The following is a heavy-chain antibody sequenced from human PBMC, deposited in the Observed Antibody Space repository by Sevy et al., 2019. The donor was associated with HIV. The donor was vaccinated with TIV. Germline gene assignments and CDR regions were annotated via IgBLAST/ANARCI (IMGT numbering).Heavy chain of an antibody. Sequence: GESLKISCKGSGYSFTSYWIGWVRQMPGKGLEWMGIIYPGDSDTRYSPSFQGQVTISADKSISTAYLQWSSLKASDTRYRPSFKGQVTISAEKSIGTANLQWSSLKASDTAMYYCARLDRAYCGGDCPPRGGVDYWGQGTLVTVSS. V-gene: IGHV5-51*01. D-gene: IGHD3-10*01. CDR2: IYPGDSDT. CDR3: FKGQVTISAEKSIGTANLQWSSLKASDTAMYYCARLDRAYCGGDCPPRGGVDY. J-gene: IGHJ4*02. CDR1: GYSFTSYW.